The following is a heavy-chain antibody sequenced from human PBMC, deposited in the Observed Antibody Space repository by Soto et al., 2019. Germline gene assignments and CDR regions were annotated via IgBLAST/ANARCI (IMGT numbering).Heavy chain of an antibody. CDR3: ARSGDDYDFWSGYPDNWFDP. D-gene: IGHD3-3*01. CDR1: GYTFTSYA. V-gene: IGHV1-3*01. Sequence: GASVKVSCKASGYTFTSYAMHWVRQAPGQRLEWMGWINAGNGNTKYSQKFQGRVTITRDTSASTAYMELSSLRSEDTAVYYCARSGDDYDFWSGYPDNWFDPWGQGTLVTVSS. CDR2: INAGNGNT. J-gene: IGHJ5*02.